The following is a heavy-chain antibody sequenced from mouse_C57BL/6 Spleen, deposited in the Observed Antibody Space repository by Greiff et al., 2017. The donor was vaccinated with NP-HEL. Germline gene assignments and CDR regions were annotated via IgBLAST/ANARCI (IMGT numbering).Heavy chain of an antibody. D-gene: IGHD1-1*01. CDR3: ARGPITTVVAQGAMDY. V-gene: IGHV1-69*01. CDR2: LDPSDSYT. CDR1: GYTFTSYW. J-gene: IGHJ4*01. Sequence: QVQLQQPGAELVMPGASVKLSCKASGYTFTSYWMHWVKQRPGQGLEWIGELDPSDSYTNYNQKFKGKSTLTVDKSSSTAYMQLSSLTSEDSAVYYCARGPITTVVAQGAMDYWGQGTSVTVSS.